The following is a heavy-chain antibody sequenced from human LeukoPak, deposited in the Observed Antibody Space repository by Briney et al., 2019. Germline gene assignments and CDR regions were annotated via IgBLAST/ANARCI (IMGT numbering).Heavy chain of an antibody. Sequence: GGSLRLSCAASGFTFSSYAMSWVRQAPGKGLEWVLAISGSGGSTYYADSVKGRFTISRDNSKNTLYLQMNSLRAEDTALYYCAKSGWYVGDAFDIWGQGTMVTVSS. CDR3: AKSGWYVGDAFDI. J-gene: IGHJ3*02. D-gene: IGHD6-19*01. V-gene: IGHV3-23*01. CDR1: GFTFSSYA. CDR2: ISGSGGST.